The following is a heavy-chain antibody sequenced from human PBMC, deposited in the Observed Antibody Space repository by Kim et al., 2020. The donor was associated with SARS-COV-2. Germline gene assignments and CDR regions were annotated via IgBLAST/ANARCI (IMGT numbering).Heavy chain of an antibody. V-gene: IGHV3-23*01. D-gene: IGHD3-10*01. CDR1: GFTFSSHA. CDR3: AKDLLLWFGAGVDACDL. Sequence: GGSLRLSCAASGFTFSSHAMSWVRQAPGKGLQWVSAIGCNGGSTYYAGSVKGRFTISRDNSKNTLYLQMNSLRAEDTAVYYCAKDLLLWFGAGVDACDLWVEATMITVSS. J-gene: IGHJ3*01. CDR2: IGCNGGST.